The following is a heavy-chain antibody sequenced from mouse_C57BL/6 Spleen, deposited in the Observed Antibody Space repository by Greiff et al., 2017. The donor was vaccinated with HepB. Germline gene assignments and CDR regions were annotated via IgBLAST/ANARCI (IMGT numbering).Heavy chain of an antibody. CDR1: GYAFSSYW. V-gene: IGHV1-80*01. CDR3: ARSDYYGSSYYWYFDV. D-gene: IGHD1-1*01. Sequence: VQVVESGAELVKPGASVKISCKASGYAFSSYWMNWVKQRPGKGLEWIGQSYPGDGDTNYNGKFKGKATLTADKSSSTAYMQLSSLTSEDSAVYFCARSDYYGSSYYWYFDVWGTGTTVTVSS. J-gene: IGHJ1*03. CDR2: SYPGDGDT.